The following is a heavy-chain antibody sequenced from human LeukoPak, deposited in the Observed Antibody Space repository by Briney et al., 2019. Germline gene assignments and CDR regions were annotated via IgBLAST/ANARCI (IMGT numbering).Heavy chain of an antibody. CDR2: ISSSSSTI. CDR1: GFTFSSYS. V-gene: IGHV3-48*01. CDR3: ARDSTSRARPGVYYFDY. D-gene: IGHD6-6*01. Sequence: GGSLRLSCAASGFTFSSYSMNWVRQAPGKGLEWVSYISSSSSTIYYADSVKGRFTISRDNAKNSLYLQMSSLRAEDTAVYYCARDSTSRARPGVYYFDYWGQGTLVTVSS. J-gene: IGHJ4*02.